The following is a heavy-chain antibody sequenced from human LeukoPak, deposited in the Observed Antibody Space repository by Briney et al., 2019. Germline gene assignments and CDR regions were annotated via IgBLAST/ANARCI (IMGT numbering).Heavy chain of an antibody. J-gene: IGHJ4*02. D-gene: IGHD1-26*01. Sequence: GGSPRLSCGASGFTFSTYWMSWVRQAPGKGLEWVANINQDESQKYYVDSVKGRFTISRDNAKNSLYLQMNSLRAEDTAVYYCARDLIGYSAYWGQGTLVTVSS. CDR3: ARDLIGYSAY. CDR2: INQDESQK. CDR1: GFTFSTYW. V-gene: IGHV3-7*05.